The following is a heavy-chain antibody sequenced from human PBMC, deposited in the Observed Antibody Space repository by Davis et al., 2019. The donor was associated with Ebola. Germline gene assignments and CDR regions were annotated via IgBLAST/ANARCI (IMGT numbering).Heavy chain of an antibody. CDR3: ARDLDY. CDR1: GFTFSSYW. Sequence: GESLKISCAASGFTFSSYWMHWVRQVPGKGLVWVSRINSDGSSRDYADSVKGRFTISRDNAKSTLYLQMNSLRAEDTAVYYCARDLDYWGQGTLVTVSS. J-gene: IGHJ4*02. V-gene: IGHV3-74*01. CDR2: INSDGSSR.